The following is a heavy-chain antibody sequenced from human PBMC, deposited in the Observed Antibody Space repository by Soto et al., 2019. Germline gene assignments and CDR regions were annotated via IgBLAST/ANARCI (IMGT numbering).Heavy chain of an antibody. CDR2: INHSGNT. V-gene: IGHV4-34*01. Sequence: SETLSLTCAVYGGSFSGYYWSWIRQPPEKGLEWIGEINHSGNTNYNPSLKSRVTISVDKSKNQFSLKLSSVTAADTAVYYCASQGLPYFDWSPTPLYYMDVWGKGTTVTVSS. D-gene: IGHD3-9*01. CDR1: GGSFSGYY. J-gene: IGHJ6*03. CDR3: ASQGLPYFDWSPTPLYYMDV.